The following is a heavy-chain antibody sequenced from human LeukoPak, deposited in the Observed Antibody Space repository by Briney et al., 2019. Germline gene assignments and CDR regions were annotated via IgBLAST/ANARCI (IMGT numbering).Heavy chain of an antibody. CDR3: ARLTTEYYFDY. CDR1: GFTFTTYS. J-gene: IGHJ4*02. V-gene: IGHV3-21*01. CDR2: ISSGSSAI. D-gene: IGHD4-17*01. Sequence: PGGSLRLSCEASGFTFTTYSTTWVRQAPGKGLEWVSIISSGSSAIFSADALKGRFTISRDDAKNLLYLDMNSLRAEDTAVYYCARLTTEYYFDYWGQGTLVTVSS.